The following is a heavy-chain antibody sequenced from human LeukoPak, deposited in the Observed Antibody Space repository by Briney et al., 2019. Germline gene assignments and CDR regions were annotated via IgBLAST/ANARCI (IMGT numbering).Heavy chain of an antibody. Sequence: PSETLSLTCTVSGGSISSSSYYWSWIRQPPGKGLEWIGYIYYSGSTNYNPSLKSRVTISVDTSKNQFSLKLSSVTAADTAVYYCARAGSYSSSSYYYYYYMDVWGKGTTVTVSS. CDR3: ARAGSYSSSSYYYYYYMDV. D-gene: IGHD6-6*01. CDR1: GGSISSSSYY. J-gene: IGHJ6*03. CDR2: IYYSGST. V-gene: IGHV4-61*01.